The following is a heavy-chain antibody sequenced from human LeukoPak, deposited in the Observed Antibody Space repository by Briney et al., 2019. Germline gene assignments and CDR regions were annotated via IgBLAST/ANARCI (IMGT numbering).Heavy chain of an antibody. Sequence: PSQTLSLTCTVSGGSISSGGYYWSWIRQPPGKGLEWIGCIYHSGNTYYNPSLKSRVTISVDGSKNQFSLKLSSVTAADTAVYYCAREMSTGKYFDYWGQGTLVTVSS. J-gene: IGHJ4*02. CDR1: GGSISSGGYY. CDR3: AREMSTGKYFDY. CDR2: IYHSGNT. V-gene: IGHV4-30-2*01.